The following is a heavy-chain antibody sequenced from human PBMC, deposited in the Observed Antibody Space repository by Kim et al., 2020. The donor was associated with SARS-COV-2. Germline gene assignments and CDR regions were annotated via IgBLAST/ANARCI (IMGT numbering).Heavy chain of an antibody. J-gene: IGHJ4*02. Sequence: GGSLRLSCATSGFTFSDYWMTWVRQVPGKGLEWVANIKKDGSDQYYVDSVRGRFTISRDNTKNSLYLQMNSLRGVDTAVYYCVRWRAVAGTDYWGQGTLVTVS. CDR2: IKKDGSDQ. V-gene: IGHV3-7*01. CDR3: VRWRAVAGTDY. D-gene: IGHD6-19*01. CDR1: GFTFSDYW.